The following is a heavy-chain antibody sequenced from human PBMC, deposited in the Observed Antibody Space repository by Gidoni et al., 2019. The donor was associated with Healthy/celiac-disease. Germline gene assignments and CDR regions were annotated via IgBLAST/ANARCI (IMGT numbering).Heavy chain of an antibody. CDR2: ISSSSSYI. D-gene: IGHD6-6*01. V-gene: IGHV3-21*01. CDR1: GLTFGSYS. CDR3: ASFEYSSSSPFDY. J-gene: IGHJ4*02. Sequence: EVQLVESGGGLVKPGGSLRLAAAHSGLTFGSYSLNWVRQAPGKGVEGVSSISSSSSYIYYADSVKGRFTISRDNAKNSLYLQMNSLRAEDTAVYYCASFEYSSSSPFDYWGQGTLVTVSS.